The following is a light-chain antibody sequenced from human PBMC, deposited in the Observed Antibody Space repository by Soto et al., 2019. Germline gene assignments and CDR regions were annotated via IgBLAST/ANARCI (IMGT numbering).Light chain of an antibody. CDR1: QGISSY. V-gene: IGKV1-8*01. J-gene: IGKJ1*01. CDR3: LQHNNYPPT. CDR2: AAS. Sequence: AIRMTQSPSSLSASTGDRVTITCRASQGISSYLAWYQQKPGKAPKLLIYAASNLQSGVPSRFSGSGSGTDFTLTISSLQPEDFATYFCLQHNNYPPTFGQGTKVDIK.